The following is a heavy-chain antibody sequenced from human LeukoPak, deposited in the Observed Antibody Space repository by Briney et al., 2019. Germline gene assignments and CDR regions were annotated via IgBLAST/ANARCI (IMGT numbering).Heavy chain of an antibody. J-gene: IGHJ4*02. CDR3: ARMYYDSSGYVTFDY. V-gene: IGHV4-39*01. Sequence: SETLSLTCTVSGGSISSSSYYWGWIRQPPGKGLEWIGSIYYSGSTYYNPSLKSRVTISVDTSKNQFSLKLSSVTAADTAVYYCARMYYDSSGYVTFDYWGQGTLVTVSS. CDR1: GGSISSSSYY. CDR2: IYYSGST. D-gene: IGHD3-22*01.